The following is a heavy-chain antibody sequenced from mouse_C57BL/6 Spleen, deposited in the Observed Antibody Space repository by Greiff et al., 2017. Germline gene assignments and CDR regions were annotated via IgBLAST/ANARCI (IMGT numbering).Heavy chain of an antibody. CDR1: GYAFSSSW. D-gene: IGHD1-1*01. J-gene: IGHJ2*01. CDR3: AKFITTVVATGDY. Sequence: QVQLQQSGPELVKPGASVKISCKASGYAFSSSWMNWVKQRPGKGLEWIGRIYPGDGDTNYNGQFKGKATLTADKSSSTAYMQLSSLTSEDSAVYFCAKFITTVVATGDYWGQGTTLTVSS. CDR2: IYPGDGDT. V-gene: IGHV1-82*01.